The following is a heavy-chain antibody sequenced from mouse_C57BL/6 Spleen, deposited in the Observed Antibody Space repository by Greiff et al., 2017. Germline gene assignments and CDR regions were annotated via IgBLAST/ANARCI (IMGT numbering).Heavy chain of an antibody. Sequence: QVQLKQSGAELMKPGASVKLSCKATGYTFTGYWIEWVKQRPGHGLEWIGEILPGSGSTNYTEKFKGKATFTADTSSNTAYMQLSSLTTEDSAIYYCARDSSGYVGAMDYWGQGTSVTVSS. CDR3: ARDSSGYVGAMDY. D-gene: IGHD3-2*02. CDR1: GYTFTGYW. V-gene: IGHV1-9*01. CDR2: ILPGSGST. J-gene: IGHJ4*01.